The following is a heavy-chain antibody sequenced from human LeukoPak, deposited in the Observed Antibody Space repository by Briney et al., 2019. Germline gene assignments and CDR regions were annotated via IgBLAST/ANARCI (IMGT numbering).Heavy chain of an antibody. D-gene: IGHD3-22*01. CDR3: ARDWGYYDSSGYYYWQGFDY. CDR1: GGTFSSYA. CDR2: IIPIFGTA. V-gene: IGHV1-69*13. Sequence: GASVKVSCKASGGTFSSYAISWVRQAPGQGLEWMGGIIPIFGTANYAQKFQGRATITADESTSTAYMELSSLRSEDTAVYYCARDWGYYDSSGYYYWQGFDYWGQGTLVTVSS. J-gene: IGHJ4*02.